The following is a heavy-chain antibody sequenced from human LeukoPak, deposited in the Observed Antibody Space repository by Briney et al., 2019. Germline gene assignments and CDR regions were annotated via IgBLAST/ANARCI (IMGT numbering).Heavy chain of an antibody. V-gene: IGHV4-59*12. CDR3: ARIVPAAMFYYYYYYMDV. CDR1: GGSISGYY. J-gene: IGHJ6*03. CDR2: IYYSGST. Sequence: SETLSLTCTVSGGSISGYYWSWIRQPPGKGLEWIGYIYYSGSTNYNPSLKSRVTMSVDTSKNQFSLKLSSVTAADTPVYYCARIVPAAMFYYYYYYMDVWGKGTTVTVSS. D-gene: IGHD2-2*01.